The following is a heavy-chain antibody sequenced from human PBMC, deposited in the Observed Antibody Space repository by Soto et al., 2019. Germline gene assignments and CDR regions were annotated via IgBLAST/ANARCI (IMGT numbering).Heavy chain of an antibody. V-gene: IGHV3-48*01. CDR3: LNGDYY. D-gene: IGHD3-16*01. J-gene: IGHJ4*02. CDR2: INSDSTVI. Sequence: EEQLVESGGGLVQPGGSLRLSCAASGFSFSTHYMNWVRQTPGKGLEWVSSINSDSTVIKYADSVKGRFTISRDNARNSLSLKMNSLRAEDTAVYYCLNGDYYVGPGTLVTVSS. CDR1: GFSFSTHY.